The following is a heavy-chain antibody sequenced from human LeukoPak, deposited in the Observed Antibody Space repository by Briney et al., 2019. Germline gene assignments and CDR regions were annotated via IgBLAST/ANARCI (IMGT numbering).Heavy chain of an antibody. J-gene: IGHJ6*03. Sequence: GGSLRLSCAVSGFTFSSYSMNWVRQAPGKGLEWVSSISSSSSYIYYADSVKGRFTISRDNAKNSLYLQMNSLRAEDTAVYYCAREVASSGYYYATVYYMDVWGKGTTVTVSS. CDR1: GFTFSSYS. CDR3: AREVASSGYYYATVYYMDV. D-gene: IGHD3-22*01. V-gene: IGHV3-21*01. CDR2: ISSSSSYI.